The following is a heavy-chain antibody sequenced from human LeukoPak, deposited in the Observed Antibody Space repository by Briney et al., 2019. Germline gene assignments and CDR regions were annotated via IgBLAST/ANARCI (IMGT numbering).Heavy chain of an antibody. Sequence: SETLSLTCAVYGGSFSGYYWSWIRQPPGKGLEWIGEINHSGSTNYNPSLKSRVTISVDTSKNQFSLKLSSVTAADTAVYYCARGPYYDILTGYRTYNWFDPWAREPWSPSPQ. CDR1: GGSFSGYY. D-gene: IGHD3-9*01. CDR3: ARGPYYDILTGYRTYNWFDP. J-gene: IGHJ5*02. V-gene: IGHV4-34*01. CDR2: INHSGST.